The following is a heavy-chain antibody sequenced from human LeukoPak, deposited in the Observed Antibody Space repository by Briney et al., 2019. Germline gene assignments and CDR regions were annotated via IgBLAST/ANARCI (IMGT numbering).Heavy chain of an antibody. J-gene: IGHJ4*02. V-gene: IGHV3-53*01. CDR3: ARDNPSGTDY. CDR2: IYSGDIT. D-gene: IGHD1-26*01. Sequence: GGSLRLPCAASGFTVSSNCMSWVRQAPGKGLEWVSVIYSGDITHYADSVKGRFTISRDNSKNTLYLQMNSLRAEDTAVYYCARDNPSGTDYWGQGTLVTVSS. CDR1: GFTVSSNC.